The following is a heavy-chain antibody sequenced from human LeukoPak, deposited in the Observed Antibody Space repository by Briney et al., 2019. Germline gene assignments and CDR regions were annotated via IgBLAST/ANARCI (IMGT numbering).Heavy chain of an antibody. Sequence: GRSLRLSCAASGFTFSSYAMHWVRQAPGKGLEWVAVISYDGSNKYYADSVKGRFTISRDNSKNTLYLQMNSLRAEDTAVYYCARGFGGSYAVDYWGQGTLVTVSS. V-gene: IGHV3-30-3*01. CDR2: ISYDGSNK. D-gene: IGHD1-26*01. CDR3: ARGFGGSYAVDY. CDR1: GFTFSSYA. J-gene: IGHJ4*02.